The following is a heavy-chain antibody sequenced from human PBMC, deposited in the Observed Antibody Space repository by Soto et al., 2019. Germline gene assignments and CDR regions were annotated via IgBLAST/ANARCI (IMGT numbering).Heavy chain of an antibody. J-gene: IGHJ5*02. V-gene: IGHV4-30-2*01. CDR3: ARWFDP. CDR1: GGSISSGGYS. CDR2: ISHSGST. Sequence: PSETLSLTCAVSGGSISSGGYSWSWIRQPPGKGLEWIGYISHSGSTYYNPSLKSRVTISVDRSKNQSSLKLSPVPAADTAVYYCARWFDPWGQGTLVTVYS.